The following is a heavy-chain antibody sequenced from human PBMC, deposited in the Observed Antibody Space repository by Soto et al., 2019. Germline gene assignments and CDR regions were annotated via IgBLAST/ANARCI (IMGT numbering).Heavy chain of an antibody. CDR1: GFTFSSYA. J-gene: IGHJ4*02. D-gene: IGHD3-22*01. V-gene: IGHV3-30-3*01. Sequence: QVQLVESGGGVVQPGRSLRLSCAASGFTFSSYAMHWVRQAPGKGLEWVAVISYDGSNKYYADSVKGRFTISRDNSKNTLYLQMNSLRAEDTAVYYCARGRDYYDSSGYYYPKIFDYRGQGTLVTVSS. CDR3: ARGRDYYDSSGYYYPKIFDY. CDR2: ISYDGSNK.